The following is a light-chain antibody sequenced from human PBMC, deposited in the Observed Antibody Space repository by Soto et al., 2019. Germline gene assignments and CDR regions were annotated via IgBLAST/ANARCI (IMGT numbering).Light chain of an antibody. Sequence: EIVLTQSPGTLSVSPGERATLSCRASQSVSSTLAWYQQKPGQAPRLLFYGASTGATGIPARFSGSGSETEFTLSISSRQSEDFAVYYCQQYNNWPWTFGQGTKVEIK. J-gene: IGKJ1*01. CDR1: QSVSST. V-gene: IGKV3-15*01. CDR3: QQYNNWPWT. CDR2: GAS.